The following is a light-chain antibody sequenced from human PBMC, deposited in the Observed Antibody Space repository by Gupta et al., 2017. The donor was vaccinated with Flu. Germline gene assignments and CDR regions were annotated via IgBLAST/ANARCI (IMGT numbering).Light chain of an antibody. V-gene: IGKV1-9*01. Sequence: PSFLSASVGDRVTITCRASQGISNSLAWYQQKPGKAPNLLIYVASTLQSGVPSRFSGSESGTEFTLTISSLQPEDFATYYCQQVNSYPNTFGPGTKMEIK. J-gene: IGKJ2*01. CDR3: QQVNSYPNT. CDR1: QGISNS. CDR2: VAS.